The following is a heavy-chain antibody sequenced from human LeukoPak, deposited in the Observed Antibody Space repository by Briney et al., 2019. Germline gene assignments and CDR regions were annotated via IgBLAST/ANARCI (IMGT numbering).Heavy chain of an antibody. CDR1: GFSFSTHW. J-gene: IGHJ3*02. CDR2: IKQDGSVI. Sequence: PGGSLRLSCAASGFSFSTHWMSWFRQAPGKGLEWVALIKQDGSVIHYVDSVKGRFTISRDNAKNSPSLQMNSLRADDTAVYYCAGDEGWTFDIWGQGTKVTVSS. V-gene: IGHV3-7*01. D-gene: IGHD5-24*01. CDR3: AGDEGWTFDI.